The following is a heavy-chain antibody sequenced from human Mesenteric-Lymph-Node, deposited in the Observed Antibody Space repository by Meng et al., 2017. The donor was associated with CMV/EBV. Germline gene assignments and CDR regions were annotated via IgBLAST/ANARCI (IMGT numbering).Heavy chain of an antibody. CDR1: GYTFTGYY. CDR3: ARGPRRSGWSTDFDY. Sequence: ASVKVSCKASGYTFTGYYMHWVRQAPGQGLEWMGWINPNSGGTNYAQKFQGRVTMTRNTSISTAYMELSSLRSEDTAVYYCARGPRRSGWSTDFDYWGQGTLVTVSS. D-gene: IGHD6-19*01. CDR2: INPNSGGT. V-gene: IGHV1-2*02. J-gene: IGHJ4*02.